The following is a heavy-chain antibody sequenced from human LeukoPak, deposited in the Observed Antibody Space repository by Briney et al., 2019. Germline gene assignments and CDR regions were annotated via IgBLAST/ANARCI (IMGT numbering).Heavy chain of an antibody. D-gene: IGHD5-12*01. CDR3: ARSPGGGGYSGYEDFDY. J-gene: IGHJ4*02. V-gene: IGHV3-11*06. CDR2: ISSSSSYT. Sequence: GGSLRLSCAASGFTFSDYYMSWIRQAPGKGLECVSYISSSSSYTNYADSVKGRFTISRDNAKNSLYLQMNSLRAEDTAVYYCARSPGGGGYSGYEDFDYWGQGTLVTVSS. CDR1: GFTFSDYY.